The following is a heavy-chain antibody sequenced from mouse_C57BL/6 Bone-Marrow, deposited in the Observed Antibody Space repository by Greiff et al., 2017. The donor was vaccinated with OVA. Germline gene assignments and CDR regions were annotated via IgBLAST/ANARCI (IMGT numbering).Heavy chain of an antibody. D-gene: IGHD3-2*02. Sequence: QVQLQQSGAELARPGASVKLSCKASGYTFTSYGISWVKQRTGQGLEWIGKIYPRSGDTNYNEKFKSKATLTADKSSSTAYMELRSLTSEASAVYCCARWAAQATGFAYWCQGTLVTVSA. CDR2: IYPRSGDT. J-gene: IGHJ3*01. V-gene: IGHV1-81*01. CDR3: ARWAAQATGFAY. CDR1: GYTFTSYG.